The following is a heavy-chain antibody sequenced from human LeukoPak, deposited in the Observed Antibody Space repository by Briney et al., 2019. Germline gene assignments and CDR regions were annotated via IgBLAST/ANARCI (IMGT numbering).Heavy chain of an antibody. CDR2: INGDGTTT. V-gene: IGHV3-74*01. J-gene: IGHJ4*02. CDR1: GFTLSTHW. D-gene: IGHD1-26*01. Sequence: QPGGSLRLSCAASGFTLSTHWMHWVRQAPGKGPVWVSRINGDGTTTSYADSVKGRFTISRVNAKSTLYLEMDSLRAEDTAIYYCARRWYTGTYYYFDLWGQGTLVTVSS. CDR3: ARRWYTGTYYYFDL.